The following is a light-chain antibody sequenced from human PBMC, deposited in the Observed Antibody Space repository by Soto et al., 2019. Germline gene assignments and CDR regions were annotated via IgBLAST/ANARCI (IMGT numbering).Light chain of an antibody. J-gene: IGKJ4*01. CDR2: HAS. CDR1: QRVNNN. Sequence: EIVMTQSPATLSVSPGERATLSCRASQRVNNNLAWYQQKPGQDPRLLIYHASTGATGIPARFSGSGSGTAFTLTIGTVQSEDFAVYYCQQYNDWPLTFGGGTKVEIK. V-gene: IGKV3-15*01. CDR3: QQYNDWPLT.